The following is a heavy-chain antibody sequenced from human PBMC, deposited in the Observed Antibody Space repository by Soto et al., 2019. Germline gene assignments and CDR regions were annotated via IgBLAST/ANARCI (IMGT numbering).Heavy chain of an antibody. Sequence: QVQLQESGPGLVKPSGTLSLTCTVSGASISSTSSGDWWSWVRQPPGKGLEWIGEIYHSGSTNYNPSPKSRVTMSVDKSKTQFSLRLSSVTAADTAVYYCAKMVGATLVDYWGQGTLVTVSS. D-gene: IGHD1-26*01. J-gene: IGHJ4*02. CDR1: GASISSTSSGDW. V-gene: IGHV4-4*02. CDR3: AKMVGATLVDY. CDR2: IYHSGST.